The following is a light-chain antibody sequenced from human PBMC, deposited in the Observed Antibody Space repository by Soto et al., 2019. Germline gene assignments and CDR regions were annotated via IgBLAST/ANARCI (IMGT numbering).Light chain of an antibody. CDR2: DAS. CDR1: QSVSSY. J-gene: IGKJ5*01. CDR3: QQRSNWIT. V-gene: IGKV3-11*01. Sequence: EIVLTQSPATLSLSPGESATLSCRASQSVSSYLAWYQQKPGQAPRLLIYDASNRATGIPARFSGSGSGTDFTLTISSLDPEDFAVYYCQQRSNWITFGQGTRLEIK.